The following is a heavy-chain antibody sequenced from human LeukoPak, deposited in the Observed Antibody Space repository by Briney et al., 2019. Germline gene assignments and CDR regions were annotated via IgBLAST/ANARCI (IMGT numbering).Heavy chain of an antibody. Sequence: PGGSLRLSCAASGFTFSSYSMNWVRQAPGKGLEWVSSISTISSYIYYADSVKGRFTSSRDNAKNSLYLQMNSLRAEDTAVYYCARDSATVTSTSSWFDPWGQGTLVTVSS. CDR2: ISTISSYI. CDR1: GFTFSSYS. V-gene: IGHV3-21*01. CDR3: ARDSATVTSTSSWFDP. D-gene: IGHD4-17*01. J-gene: IGHJ5*02.